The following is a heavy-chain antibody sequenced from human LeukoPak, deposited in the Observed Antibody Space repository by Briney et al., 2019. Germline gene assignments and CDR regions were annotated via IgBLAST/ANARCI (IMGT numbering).Heavy chain of an antibody. J-gene: IGHJ4*02. CDR1: EFTSSNYW. D-gene: IGHD2-2*01. Sequence: GGSLRLSCVSSEFTSSNYWMTWVRQAPGKGLEWVANINQDGREKYYVDSVKGRFTISRDNAKKSVYLEMNSLRGDDTAVYYCARARSGTRTAFDYWGQGTLVTVSS. CDR3: ARARSGTRTAFDY. V-gene: IGHV3-7*04. CDR2: INQDGREK.